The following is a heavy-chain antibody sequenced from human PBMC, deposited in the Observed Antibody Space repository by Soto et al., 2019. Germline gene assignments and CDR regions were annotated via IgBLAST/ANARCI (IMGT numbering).Heavy chain of an antibody. CDR1: GGSISSSNW. D-gene: IGHD6-19*01. CDR3: AGFRRIAVAGTFDY. Sequence: SETLSLTCAVSGGSISSSNWWSWVRQPPGKGLEWIGEIYHSGSTNYNPSLKSRVTISVDKSKNQFSLKLSSVTAADTAVYYCAGFRRIAVAGTFDYWGQGTLVTVSS. CDR2: IYHSGST. V-gene: IGHV4-4*02. J-gene: IGHJ4*02.